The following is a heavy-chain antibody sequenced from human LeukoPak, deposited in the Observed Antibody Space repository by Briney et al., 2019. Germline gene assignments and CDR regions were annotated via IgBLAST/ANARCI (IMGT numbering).Heavy chain of an antibody. V-gene: IGHV4-61*02. CDR1: GASISYGGYY. Sequence: PSETLSLTCTVSGASISYGGYYWSWIRQHPGKGLEWIGRIYTSGSTNYNPSLKSRVTISVDTSKNQFSLKLSSVTAADTAVYYCARYSSSWYTEGNWGQGTLVTVSS. J-gene: IGHJ4*02. CDR3: ARYSSSWYTEGN. CDR2: IYTSGST. D-gene: IGHD6-13*01.